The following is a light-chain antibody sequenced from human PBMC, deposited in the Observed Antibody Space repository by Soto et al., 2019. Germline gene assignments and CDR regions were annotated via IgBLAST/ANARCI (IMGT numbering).Light chain of an antibody. Sequence: QSALTQPPSASGSPGQSVTISCTGASSDVGGDNFVSWYQQHPGKAPKLMIYDVTKRPSGVPDRFSGSKSGNTASLTVSGLQVDDEDDYYCSSYAGSSIPVAFGGGTKLTVL. J-gene: IGLJ2*01. V-gene: IGLV2-8*01. CDR1: SSDVGGDNF. CDR3: SSYAGSSIPVA. CDR2: DVT.